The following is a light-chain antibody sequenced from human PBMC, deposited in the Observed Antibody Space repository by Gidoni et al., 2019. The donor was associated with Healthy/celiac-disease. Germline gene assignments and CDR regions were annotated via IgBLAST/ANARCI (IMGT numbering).Light chain of an antibody. V-gene: IGKV3-11*01. J-gene: IGKJ5*01. Sequence: EIVLKQSPATLSLSPGDRATLSCRASQSVSSYLAWYQQKPGQAPRLLIYDASNRATGIPARFSGSGSGTDFTLTISSLEPEDFAVYYCQQRSNWPSITFGQGTRLEIK. CDR2: DAS. CDR1: QSVSSY. CDR3: QQRSNWPSIT.